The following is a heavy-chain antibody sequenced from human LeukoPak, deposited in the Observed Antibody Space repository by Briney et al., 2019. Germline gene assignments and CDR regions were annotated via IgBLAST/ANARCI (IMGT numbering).Heavy chain of an antibody. J-gene: IGHJ4*02. CDR2: ISGSGGST. D-gene: IGHD1-14*01. V-gene: IGHV3-23*01. CDR3: AKYFTTYNILFYY. CDR1: GFTFSSYA. Sequence: GGSLRLSFAGSGFTFSSYAMRGGRQAPGKGLEWVSGISGSGGSTYYADSVKGRFTISRENSKNTLYLQMNSLRAEDTAVYYCAKYFTTYNILFYYWGQGTLVTVSS.